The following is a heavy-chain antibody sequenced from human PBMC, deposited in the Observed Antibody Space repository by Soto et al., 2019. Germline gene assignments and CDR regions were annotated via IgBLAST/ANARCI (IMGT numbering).Heavy chain of an antibody. CDR3: ARGGGSPDY. V-gene: IGHV4-59*08. D-gene: IGHD1-26*01. CDR2: IYYSGST. CDR1: GGSISSYY. J-gene: IGHJ4*02. Sequence: QVQLQESGPGLVKPSETLSLTCTVSGGSISSYYWSWIRQPPGKGLEWIGYIYYSGSTNYNPSLKSRVTLSVDTSKNQFSLKLSSVTAADPAVYYCARGGGSPDYWGQGTLVTVSS.